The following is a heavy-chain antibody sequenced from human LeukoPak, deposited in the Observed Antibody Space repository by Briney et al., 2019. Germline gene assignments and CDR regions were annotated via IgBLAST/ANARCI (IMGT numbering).Heavy chain of an antibody. D-gene: IGHD2-15*01. CDR2: IYHSGST. V-gene: IGHV4-30-2*01. J-gene: IGHJ5*02. Sequence: PSETPSLTCAVSGGSISSGGYSWSWIRQPPGKGLEWIGYIYHSGSTYYNPSLKSRVTISVDRSKNQFSLKLSSVTAADTAVYYCARAGAATVDNWFDPWGQGTLVTVSS. CDR3: ARAGAATVDNWFDP. CDR1: GGSISSGGYS.